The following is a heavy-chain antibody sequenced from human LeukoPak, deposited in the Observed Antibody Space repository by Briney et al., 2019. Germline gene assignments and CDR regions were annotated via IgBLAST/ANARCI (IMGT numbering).Heavy chain of an antibody. D-gene: IGHD2/OR15-2a*01. J-gene: IGHJ4*02. CDR1: GGSISSDY. CDR3: ARLAFCYSTHCLDDY. CDR2: IYYSGST. Sequence: SETLSLTCSVSGGSISSDYWSWIRQPPGKGLEWIGDIYYSGSTNYNPSPQSRVTISIDTSKIQFSLKLPSVTAADTAVYYCARLAFCYSTHCLDDYWGQGTLVTVSS. V-gene: IGHV4-59*08.